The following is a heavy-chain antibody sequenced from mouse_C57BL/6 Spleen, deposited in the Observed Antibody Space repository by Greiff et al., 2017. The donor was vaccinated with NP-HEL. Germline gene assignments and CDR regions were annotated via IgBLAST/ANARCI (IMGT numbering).Heavy chain of an antibody. D-gene: IGHD2-1*01. CDR2: IDPSDSYT. V-gene: IGHV1-69*01. Sequence: QVQLQQPGAELVMPGASVKLSCKASGYTFTSYWMHWVKQRPGQGLEGIGEIDPSDSYTNYNQKFKGKSTLTVDKSSSTAYMQLSSLTSEDAAVYYCARTVGGNYLYYYAMDYWGQGTSVTVSS. J-gene: IGHJ4*01. CDR3: ARTVGGNYLYYYAMDY. CDR1: GYTFTSYW.